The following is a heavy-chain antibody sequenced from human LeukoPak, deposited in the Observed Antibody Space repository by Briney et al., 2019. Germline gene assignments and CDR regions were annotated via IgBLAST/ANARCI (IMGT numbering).Heavy chain of an antibody. V-gene: IGHV4-39*07. CDR3: ARDRVATAMVTGYYMDV. CDR1: GGPISSSSYY. J-gene: IGHJ6*03. Sequence: PSETLSLTCTVSGGPISSSSYYWGWIRQPPGKGLEWIGSIYYSGSPYYNPSLKSRVTISVHAPKHQFSLKLGSVTAADTAVYYCARDRVATAMVTGYYMDVWGKGTTVTVSS. D-gene: IGHD5-18*01. CDR2: IYYSGSP.